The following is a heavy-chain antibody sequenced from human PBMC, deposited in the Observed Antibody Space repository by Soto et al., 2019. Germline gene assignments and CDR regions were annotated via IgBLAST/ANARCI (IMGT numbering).Heavy chain of an antibody. V-gene: IGHV3-30-3*01. Sequence: GGSLRLSCAASGFTFSAYAFHWVRLAPGKGLEWLSVISYDGRETHYADSVEGRFIISRDSSKKTAYLQMNSLRGDDTAVYFCATDPVAVTGSFIDSWGQGTLVTVSS. J-gene: IGHJ4*02. CDR3: ATDPVAVTGSFIDS. D-gene: IGHD2-21*02. CDR2: ISYDGRET. CDR1: GFTFSAYA.